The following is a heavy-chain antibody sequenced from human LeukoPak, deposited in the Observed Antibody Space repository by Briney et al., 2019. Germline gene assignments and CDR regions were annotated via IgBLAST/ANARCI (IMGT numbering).Heavy chain of an antibody. J-gene: IGHJ4*02. V-gene: IGHV4-61*02. CDR2: IYTSGTT. D-gene: IGHD1-26*01. CDR3: ARGGELQPFYF. CDR1: GGSISSGSYY. Sequence: SQTLSLTCSVSGGSISSGSYYWNWIRQPAGKGLDWIGRIYTSGTTNYNPSLKSRVSISMDTSKNQFSLKLSSVTAADTAVYYCARGGELQPFYFWGREPRVTVSS.